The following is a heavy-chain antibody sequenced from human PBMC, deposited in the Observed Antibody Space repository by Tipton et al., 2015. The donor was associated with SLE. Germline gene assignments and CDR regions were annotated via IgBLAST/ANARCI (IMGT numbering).Heavy chain of an antibody. CDR3: ARGGVLRYFDWYFDL. J-gene: IGHJ2*01. CDR1: GFTFSSYD. CDR2: IGTAGDP. Sequence: SLRLSCAASGFTFSSYDMHWVRQATGKGLEWVPAIGTAGDPYYPVSVKGRFTISRENAKNSLYLQMNSLRAGDTAVYYCARGGVLRYFDWYFDLWGRGTLVTVSS. D-gene: IGHD3-9*01. V-gene: IGHV3-13*05.